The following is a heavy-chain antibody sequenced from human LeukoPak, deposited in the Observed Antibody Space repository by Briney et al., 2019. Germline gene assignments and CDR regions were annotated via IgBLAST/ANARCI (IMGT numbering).Heavy chain of an antibody. CDR2: IYYSGST. CDR1: GGSISSSSSY. Sequence: PSETLSLTCTVSGGSISSSSSYWGWIRQPPGKGLEWIGSIYYSGSTYYNPSLKSRVTISVDTSKNQFSLKLSSVTAADTAVYYCARDYPDYPLDYWGQGTLVTVSS. CDR3: ARDYPDYPLDY. V-gene: IGHV4-39*02. D-gene: IGHD4-11*01. J-gene: IGHJ4*02.